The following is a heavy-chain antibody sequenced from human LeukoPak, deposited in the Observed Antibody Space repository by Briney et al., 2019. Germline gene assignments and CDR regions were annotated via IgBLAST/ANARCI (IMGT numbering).Heavy chain of an antibody. CDR3: AREYLIRYDFWSGPPNNYYYYYGMDV. J-gene: IGHJ6*02. CDR2: IYWNSGLI. D-gene: IGHD3-3*01. V-gene: IGHV3-9*01. CDR1: GFAFDDSA. Sequence: GGSLRLSCAASGFAFDDSAMHWVRQVPGKGLEWVSGIYWNSGLIGYVDSVKGRFTISRDNAKNSLYLQMNSLRAEDTAVYYCAREYLIRYDFWSGPPNNYYYYYGMDVWGQGTTVTVSS.